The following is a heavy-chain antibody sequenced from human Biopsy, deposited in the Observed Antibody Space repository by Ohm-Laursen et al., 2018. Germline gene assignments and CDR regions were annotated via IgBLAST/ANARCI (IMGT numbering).Heavy chain of an antibody. CDR3: ARGRLRAVARFDY. V-gene: IGHV4-34*01. Sequence: SLRLSCAAAGFSVSSYDMNWVRQPPGKGLEWIGEINHSGSTNYNPSLKSRVTISVDTSKNQFSLKLSSVTAADTAVYYCARGRLRAVARFDYWGQGTLVTVSS. CDR2: INHSGST. J-gene: IGHJ4*02. D-gene: IGHD6-19*01. CDR1: GFSVSSYD.